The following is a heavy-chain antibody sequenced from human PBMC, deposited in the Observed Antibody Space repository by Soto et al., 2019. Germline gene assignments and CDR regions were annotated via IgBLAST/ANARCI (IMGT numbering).Heavy chain of an antibody. CDR3: ALRAGPL. J-gene: IGHJ4*02. Sequence: EVQRVESGGGLVQPGGSLRLSCAASGFSFSTYSMNWVRQAPGEGLEWISYISSSSNTIYYADSVKGRFTISRDNAKNSLYLQMNSLRAEDTAVYYCALRAGPLGGQGTLVTVSS. CDR2: ISSSSNTI. D-gene: IGHD6-13*01. V-gene: IGHV3-48*01. CDR1: GFSFSTYS.